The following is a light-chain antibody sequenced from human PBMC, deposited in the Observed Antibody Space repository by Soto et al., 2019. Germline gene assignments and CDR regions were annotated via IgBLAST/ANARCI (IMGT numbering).Light chain of an antibody. V-gene: IGKV3-11*01. J-gene: IGKJ4*01. CDR1: QTISGY. CDR3: QQRSSWPLT. CDR2: DAS. Sequence: EIVLTQSPATLSLSPGERATLSCRASQTISGYLAWYQQKPGQAPSLLIYDASNRATGIPARFSGSGSGADFTLTISSLEPEDFAVYYCQQRSSWPLTFGGGTKVDIK.